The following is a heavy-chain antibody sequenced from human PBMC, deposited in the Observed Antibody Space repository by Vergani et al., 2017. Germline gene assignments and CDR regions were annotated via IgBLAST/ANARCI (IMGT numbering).Heavy chain of an antibody. Sequence: QVQLQQWGAGLLKPSETLSLTCAVYGGSFSGYYWSWIRQPPGKGLEWIGAINHSGSTNYNPSLKSRVTISVDTSKTQFYLKLSAVTAADTAVYYRAREMMGGGGYFDLWGRGTLVTVSS. CDR1: GGSFSGYY. CDR3: AREMMGGGGYFDL. D-gene: IGHD3-16*01. CDR2: INHSGST. J-gene: IGHJ2*01. V-gene: IGHV4-34*01.